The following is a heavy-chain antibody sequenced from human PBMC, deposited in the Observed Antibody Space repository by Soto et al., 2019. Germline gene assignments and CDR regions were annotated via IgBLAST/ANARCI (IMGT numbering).Heavy chain of an antibody. CDR2: IMTIFRTA. D-gene: IGHD3-3*02. V-gene: IGHV1-69*12. CDR3: PGDQDRPQLGGNYYYIMDV. J-gene: IGHJ6*02. Sequence: QVQVEQSGAEVKKPGSSVKVSCKASGGTFSTAAISWVRQAPGQGLEWMGGIMTIFRTADYAQKFQGGVTITEDESRRTAYFELRSLSSEDTAIYYGPGDQDRPQLGGNYYYIMDVWGQGTTVTVSS. CDR1: GGTFSTAA.